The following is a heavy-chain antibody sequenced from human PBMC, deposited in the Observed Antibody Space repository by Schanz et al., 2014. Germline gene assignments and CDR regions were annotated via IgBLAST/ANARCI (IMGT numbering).Heavy chain of an antibody. CDR1: GYPFTSDD. J-gene: IGHJ6*02. V-gene: IGHV1-8*01. D-gene: IGHD5-12*01. CDR3: ARDLTVDTGYVVHYYYYGMEV. Sequence: QVQLVQSGAEVKKPGASVKVSCRASGYPFTSDDITWVRQAPGQGLEWMGWMNPNSGDTGYPRKFQDRVTMTRNTSISTAYMELTSLRSEDTAVYFCARDLTVDTGYVVHYYYYGMEVWGQGTTDTDSS. CDR2: MNPNSGDT.